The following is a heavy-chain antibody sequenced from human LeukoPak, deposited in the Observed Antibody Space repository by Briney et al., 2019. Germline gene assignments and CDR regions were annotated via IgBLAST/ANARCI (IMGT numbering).Heavy chain of an antibody. CDR3: ARLRFSSSGSNFDY. CDR2: VNPSTGDT. Sequence: ASVTVSFKASGYTFSSYEIHWVRQATGQGPEWMGRVNPSTGDTTYVQKFQDRISITRDTSRRSSDMELNTLRSEDTAIYYCARLRFSSSGSNFDYWGQGTLVTVSS. D-gene: IGHD6-19*01. J-gene: IGHJ4*02. CDR1: GYTFSSYE. V-gene: IGHV1-8*03.